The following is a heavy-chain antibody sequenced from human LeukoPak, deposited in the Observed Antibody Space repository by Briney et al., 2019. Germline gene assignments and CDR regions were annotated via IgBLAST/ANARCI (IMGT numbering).Heavy chain of an antibody. Sequence: GGSLRLSCAASGFTFSSYAMSWVRQAPGKGLEWVSAINGSGGSTYYADSVKGRFTISRDNSKNTLYLQMNSLRAEDTAVYYCASRSYGSGSYYWYFDLWGRGTLVTVSS. CDR3: ASRSYGSGSYYWYFDL. CDR2: INGSGGST. V-gene: IGHV3-23*01. D-gene: IGHD3-10*01. J-gene: IGHJ2*01. CDR1: GFTFSSYA.